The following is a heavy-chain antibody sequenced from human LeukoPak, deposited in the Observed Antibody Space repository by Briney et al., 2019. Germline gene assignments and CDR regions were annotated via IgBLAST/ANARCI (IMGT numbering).Heavy chain of an antibody. Sequence: ASVKVSCKASGYTFTGYYMHWVRQAPGQGLEWMGWINPNSGGTNYAQKFQGWVTMTRDTSISTAYMELSRLRSDDTAVYYCAREEVVVVPAAMLRHYYGMDVWGQGTTVTVSS. CDR1: GYTFTGYY. CDR2: INPNSGGT. D-gene: IGHD2-2*01. V-gene: IGHV1-2*04. CDR3: AREEVVVVPAAMLRHYYGMDV. J-gene: IGHJ6*02.